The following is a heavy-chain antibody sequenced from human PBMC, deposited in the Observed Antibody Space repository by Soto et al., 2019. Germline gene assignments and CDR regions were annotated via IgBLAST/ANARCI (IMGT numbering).Heavy chain of an antibody. CDR2: ISYDGSNK. CDR1: GFTFSSYG. Sequence: QVQLVESGGGVVQPGRSLRLSCAASGFTFSSYGMHWVRQAPGKGLEWVAVISYDGSNKYYADSVKGRFTISRDNSKNTLYLQMNSLRAEDTAGYYCAKDIPHWNPSVLDCWGQGTLVTVSS. J-gene: IGHJ4*02. D-gene: IGHD1-1*01. CDR3: AKDIPHWNPSVLDC. V-gene: IGHV3-30*18.